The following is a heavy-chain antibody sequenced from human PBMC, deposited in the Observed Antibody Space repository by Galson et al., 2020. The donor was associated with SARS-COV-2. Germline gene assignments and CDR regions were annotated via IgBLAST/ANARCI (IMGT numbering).Heavy chain of an antibody. V-gene: IGHV2-70*11. CDR1: GFSLSTSGMC. Sequence: SGPTLVKPTQTLTLTCTFSGFSLSTSGMCVIWIRQPPGKALEWLARLDWDDDKYYSTSLKTRLTISKDTSKNQVVLTMTNMDPVDTATYYCARMLTTVTAYDYWGQGTLVTVSS. CDR3: ARMLTTVTAYDY. CDR2: LDWDDDK. D-gene: IGHD4-17*01. J-gene: IGHJ4*02.